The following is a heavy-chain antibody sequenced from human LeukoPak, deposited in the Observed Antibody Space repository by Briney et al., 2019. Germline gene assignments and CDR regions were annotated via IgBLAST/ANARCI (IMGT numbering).Heavy chain of an antibody. CDR2: INSGGSRT. CDR1: GFTFSSYW. D-gene: IGHD1-26*01. Sequence: QPGGSMRLSCAASGFTFSSYWMHCVRQGPGKGLVWVSRINSGGSRTSYADSVKGRFTISRDNAKNTLFLQMNSLRDEDTAVYYCARGVGATTVDYWGQGTLVTVSS. CDR3: ARGVGATTVDY. V-gene: IGHV3-74*01. J-gene: IGHJ4*02.